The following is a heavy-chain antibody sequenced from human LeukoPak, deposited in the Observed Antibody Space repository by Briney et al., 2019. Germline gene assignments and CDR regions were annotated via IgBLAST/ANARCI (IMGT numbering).Heavy chain of an antibody. Sequence: GASVKVSCKASGGTFSSYAISWVRQAPGQGLEWMGGIIPIFGTANYAQKFQGRVTMTRDTSTSTVYMELSSLRSEDTAVYYCAREAYYYDAYGMDVWGQGTTVTVSS. CDR1: GGTFSSYA. D-gene: IGHD3-22*01. J-gene: IGHJ6*02. V-gene: IGHV1-69*05. CDR3: AREAYYYDAYGMDV. CDR2: IIPIFGTA.